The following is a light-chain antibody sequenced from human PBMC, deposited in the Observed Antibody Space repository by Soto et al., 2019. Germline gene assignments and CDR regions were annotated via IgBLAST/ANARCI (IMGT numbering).Light chain of an antibody. Sequence: QSALTQPASVSGSPGQSIAISCTGTNSDVGGYKYVSWYQHHPGKAPKLLIYDVTNRPSGVSNRFSASKSGNTASLTIAGLQSEDEADYYCSSSTSSSTPYVFGTGTQLTVL. CDR3: SSSTSSSTPYV. V-gene: IGLV2-14*03. CDR1: NSDVGGYKY. CDR2: DVT. J-gene: IGLJ1*01.